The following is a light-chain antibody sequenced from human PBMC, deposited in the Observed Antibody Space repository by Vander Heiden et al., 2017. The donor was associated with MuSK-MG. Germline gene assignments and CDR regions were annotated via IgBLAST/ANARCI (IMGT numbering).Light chain of an antibody. Sequence: IALTQSPGTLSLSPGDTATLSCRASHRVTSPYLAWYQQRPGQAPRLLIYGAFSRASGIPDRFSGTGSGTDFTLTISRLESEDFATYYCQQYGSSPYTFGQGTKLEIK. CDR1: HRVTSPY. J-gene: IGKJ2*01. V-gene: IGKV3-20*01. CDR3: QQYGSSPYT. CDR2: GAF.